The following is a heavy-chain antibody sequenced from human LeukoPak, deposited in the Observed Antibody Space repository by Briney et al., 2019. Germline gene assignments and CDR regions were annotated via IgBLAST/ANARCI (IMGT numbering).Heavy chain of an antibody. J-gene: IGHJ6*02. CDR3: ARGESGGSGSYYNPYYYYGMDV. Sequence: PGGSLRLSCAASGFTFSSYSMNWVRQAPGKGLEWVSYISSSSSTIYYADSVKGRFTISRDNAKNSLYLQVNSLRAEDTAVYYCARGESGGSGSYYNPYYYYGMDVWGQGTTVTVSS. D-gene: IGHD3-10*01. CDR1: GFTFSSYS. V-gene: IGHV3-48*01. CDR2: ISSSSSTI.